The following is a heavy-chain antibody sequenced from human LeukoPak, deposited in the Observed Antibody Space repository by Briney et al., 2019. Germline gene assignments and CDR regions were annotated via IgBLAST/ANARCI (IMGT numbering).Heavy chain of an antibody. D-gene: IGHD5-12*01. CDR3: ARDKGGYTMLFDI. CDR1: GGTFSSYA. CDR2: IIPIFGTA. V-gene: IGHV1-69*05. J-gene: IGHJ3*02. Sequence: SVKVSCKASGGTFSSYAISWVRQAPGQGLEWMGRIIPIFGTANYAQKFQGRVTIPTDESTSTAYMELSSLRSEDTAVYYCARDKGGYTMLFDIWGQGTMVTVSS.